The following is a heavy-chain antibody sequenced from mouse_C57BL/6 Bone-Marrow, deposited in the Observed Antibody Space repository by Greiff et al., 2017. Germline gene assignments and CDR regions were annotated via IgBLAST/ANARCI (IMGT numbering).Heavy chain of an antibody. V-gene: IGHV5-4*01. CDR3: ARVTTRYFDV. Sequence: VQLKESGGGLVKPGGSLKLSCAASGFTFSSYAMSWVRQTPEKRLEWVATISYGGSYTYYPDNVKGRFTISRDNAKNNLYLQMSHLKSEDTAMYYCARVTTRYFDVWGTGTTVTVSS. CDR1: GFTFSSYA. CDR2: ISYGGSYT. J-gene: IGHJ1*03.